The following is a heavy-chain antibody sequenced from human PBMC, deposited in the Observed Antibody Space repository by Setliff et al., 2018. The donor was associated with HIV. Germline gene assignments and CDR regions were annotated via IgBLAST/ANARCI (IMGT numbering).Heavy chain of an antibody. CDR3: ARTPGGYATGGYYFDY. D-gene: IGHD3-16*01. V-gene: IGHV4-61*02. J-gene: IGHJ4*02. CDR1: GGSISSGSYY. Sequence: SETLSLTCTVSGGSISSGSYYWSWIRQPAGKGLEWLGRIYTSGSTNYNPSLKSRVTISLDKSKNQFSLTLTSVTAVDTAVYYCARTPGGYATGGYYFDYWGQGTLVTVSS. CDR2: IYTSGST.